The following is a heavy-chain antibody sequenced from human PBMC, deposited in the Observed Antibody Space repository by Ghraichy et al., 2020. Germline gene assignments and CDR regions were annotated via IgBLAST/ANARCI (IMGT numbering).Heavy chain of an antibody. V-gene: IGHV3-21*01. CDR1: GFSFSTST. CDR3: ARDVRSGAFYI. Sequence: GGSLRLSCAASGFSFSTSTINWVRQAPGKGLEWVSCITSDSGYIYYADSVRGRFTISRDNAKNSLYLQMNSLRAEDTAVYYCARDVRSGAFYIWGQGTKVTVSS. CDR2: ITSDSGYI. J-gene: IGHJ3*02. D-gene: IGHD3-10*01.